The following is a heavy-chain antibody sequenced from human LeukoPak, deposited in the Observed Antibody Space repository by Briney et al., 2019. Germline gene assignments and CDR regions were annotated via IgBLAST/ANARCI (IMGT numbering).Heavy chain of an antibody. CDR1: GFTASSYA. CDR2: ISGSGGDT. CDR3: AKDLQYSYYYYGMDV. V-gene: IGHV3-23*01. J-gene: IGHJ6*02. Sequence: PGGSLRLSCVASGFTASSYAMSWVRQAPGKGLEWVSGISGSGGDTYYADSVKGRFTISRDNSKNTLYLQMNSLRADDTAVYFSAKDLQYSYYYYGMDVWGQGTTVTVSS. D-gene: IGHD5-24*01.